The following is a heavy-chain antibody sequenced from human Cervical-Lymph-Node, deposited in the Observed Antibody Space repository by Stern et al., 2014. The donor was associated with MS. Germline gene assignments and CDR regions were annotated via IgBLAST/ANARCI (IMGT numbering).Heavy chain of an antibody. V-gene: IGHV3-23*04. Sequence: EVHLVESGGGLVQPGGSRRLSCAASGFTFKSYSMSWVRQAPGKGLEWVAAINGTGANKYYADSVKGRFAISRDNSKNIVYLQMNNLRAEDTALYYCARLIDLWGQGARVIVSS. CDR2: INGTGANK. CDR3: ARLIDL. J-gene: IGHJ1*01. CDR1: GFTFKSYS. D-gene: IGHD2-15*01.